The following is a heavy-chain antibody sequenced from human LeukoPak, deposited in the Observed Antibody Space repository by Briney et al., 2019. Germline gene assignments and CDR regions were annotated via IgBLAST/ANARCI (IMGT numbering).Heavy chain of an antibody. CDR2: ISGSGGST. CDR1: GFTFSSYA. D-gene: IGHD5-12*01. V-gene: IGHV3-23*01. CDR3: AKFRSSDHDPYFDY. Sequence: GGSLRLSCAASGFTFSSYAMSWVRQAPGKGLEWVSAISGSGGSTYYADSVKGWFTISRDNSKNTLHLQMNSLRAEDTAVYYCAKFRSSDHDPYFDYWGQGTLVTVSS. J-gene: IGHJ4*02.